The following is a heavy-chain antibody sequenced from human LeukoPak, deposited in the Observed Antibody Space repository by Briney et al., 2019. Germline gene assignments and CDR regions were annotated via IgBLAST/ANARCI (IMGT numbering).Heavy chain of an antibody. J-gene: IGHJ4*02. CDR1: GGSISSSNW. Sequence: SETLSLTCAVSGGSISSSNWWSWVRQPPGKGLEWIGEIYHSGSTNYNPSLKSRVTISVDKSKNQFSLKLSSVTAADTAVYYCARVHVGQLPYFGYWGQGTLVTVSS. D-gene: IGHD2-2*01. CDR2: IYHSGST. V-gene: IGHV4-4*02. CDR3: ARVHVGQLPYFGY.